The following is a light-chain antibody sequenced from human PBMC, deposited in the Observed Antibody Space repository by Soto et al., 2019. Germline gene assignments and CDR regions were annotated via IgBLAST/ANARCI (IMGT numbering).Light chain of an antibody. V-gene: IGKV3-20*01. J-gene: IGKJ5*01. CDR3: QQYGNSPIT. Sequence: EVVLTQSPGTLSLSRGERATLSCRASETIYSAYLGWYQQKPGQAPRLLIYGTSSRATGIPDRFSGSGSGTDFTLTISRLEPEDFAVYYCQQYGNSPITFGQGTRVEIK. CDR1: ETIYSAY. CDR2: GTS.